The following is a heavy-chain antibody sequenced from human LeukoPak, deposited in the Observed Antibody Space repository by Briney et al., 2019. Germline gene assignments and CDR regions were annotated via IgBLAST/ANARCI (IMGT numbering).Heavy chain of an antibody. J-gene: IGHJ4*02. CDR2: IYYSGST. CDR3: ASGRVLWFGELLEQGFDY. D-gene: IGHD3-10*01. V-gene: IGHV4-39*01. CDR1: GGSIRSSSYY. Sequence: PSETLSLTCTVSGGSIRSSSYYWGWIRQPPGKGLEWIGSIYYSGSTYYNPSLKSRVTISVDTSKNQFSLKLSSVTAADTAVYYCASGRVLWFGELLEQGFDYWGQGTLVTVSS.